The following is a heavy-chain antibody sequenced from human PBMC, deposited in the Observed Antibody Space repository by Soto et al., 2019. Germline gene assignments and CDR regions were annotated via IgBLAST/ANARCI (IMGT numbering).Heavy chain of an antibody. J-gene: IGHJ4*02. CDR2: ISDNGGNT. CDR3: AKGGLIPAAISDY. D-gene: IGHD2-2*01. Sequence: GGSLRLSCAASGFTFSSYAMTWVRQAPGKGLEWVSAISDNGGNTYYADSVKGRFTISRDNSKNTLYLQMNSLRADDTAVYYCAKGGLIPAAISDYWGQGTLVTVSS. CDR1: GFTFSSYA. V-gene: IGHV3-23*01.